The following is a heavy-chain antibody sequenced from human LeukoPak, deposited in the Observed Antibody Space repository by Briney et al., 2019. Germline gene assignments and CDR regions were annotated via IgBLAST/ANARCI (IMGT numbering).Heavy chain of an antibody. CDR1: GGSISSHY. J-gene: IGHJ3*02. Sequence: SETLSLTCTVSGGSISSHYWSWIRQPPGKGPEWIGYIYYSGSTNYNPSLKSRVTISVDTSKNQFSLKLSSVTAADTAVYYCARDYPLGGSYYGNAFDIWGQGTMVTVSS. V-gene: IGHV4-59*11. D-gene: IGHD1-26*01. CDR2: IYYSGST. CDR3: ARDYPLGGSYYGNAFDI.